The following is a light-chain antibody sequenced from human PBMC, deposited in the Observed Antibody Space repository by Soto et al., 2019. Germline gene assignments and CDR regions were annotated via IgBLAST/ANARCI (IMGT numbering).Light chain of an antibody. Sequence: DIQMTQSPSTLSAYAGARVKITCRASQSVNSWLAWYQQKPGKAPKLLIYDASSLQSGVPSRFSGSGYGTEVSLTISSLQPDDCATYYCQQYYGYPLSCGGGTKGDIK. CDR3: QQYYGYPLS. CDR2: DAS. V-gene: IGKV1-5*01. J-gene: IGKJ4*01. CDR1: QSVNSW.